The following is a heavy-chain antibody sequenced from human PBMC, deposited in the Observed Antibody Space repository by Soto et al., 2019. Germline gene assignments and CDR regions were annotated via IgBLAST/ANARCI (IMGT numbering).Heavy chain of an antibody. Sequence: PGGSLRLSCAASGFTFSNAWMSWVRQAPGKGLEWVGRIKSKTDGGTTDYAAPVKGRFTISRDDSKNTLYLQMNSLKTEDTAVYYCTTDPDGYCSGGSCHVGGMDVWGQGTTVTVSS. CDR1: GFTFSNAW. D-gene: IGHD2-15*01. J-gene: IGHJ6*02. CDR3: TTDPDGYCSGGSCHVGGMDV. CDR2: IKSKTDGGTT. V-gene: IGHV3-15*07.